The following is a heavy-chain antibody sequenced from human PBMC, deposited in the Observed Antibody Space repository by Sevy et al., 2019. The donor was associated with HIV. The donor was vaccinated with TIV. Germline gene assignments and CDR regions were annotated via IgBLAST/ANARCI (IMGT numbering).Heavy chain of an antibody. CDR2: IKQEGSEK. D-gene: IGHD4-4*01. J-gene: IGHJ5*02. Sequence: GGSLRLSCAASGFTFSSYWMSWVRQAPGKGLEWGANIKQEGSEKYYVDSVKGRFTIPRDNAKNSLYLQMNSLRAEDTAVYYCARDRSSVEMTTIGGWFDPWGQGTLVTVSS. CDR3: ARDRSSVEMTTIGGWFDP. V-gene: IGHV3-7*01. CDR1: GFTFSSYW.